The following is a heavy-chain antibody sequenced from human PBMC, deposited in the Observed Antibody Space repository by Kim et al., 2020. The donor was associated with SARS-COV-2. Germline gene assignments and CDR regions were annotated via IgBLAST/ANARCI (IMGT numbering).Heavy chain of an antibody. CDR3: ARHSYCSSTSCYLPHY. CDR2: IYYSGST. CDR1: GGSISSSSYY. D-gene: IGHD2-2*01. J-gene: IGHJ4*02. V-gene: IGHV4-39*01. Sequence: SDTLSLTCTVSGGSISSSSYYWGWIRQPPGKGLEWIGSIYYSGSTYYNPSLKSRVTISVDTSKNQFSLKLSSVTAADTAVYYCARHSYCSSTSCYLPHYWGQGTLVTVSS.